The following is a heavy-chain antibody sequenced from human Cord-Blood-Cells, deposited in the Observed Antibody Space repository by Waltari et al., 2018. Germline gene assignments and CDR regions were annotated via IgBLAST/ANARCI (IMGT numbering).Heavy chain of an antibody. Sequence: QVQLVQSGAEVKKPGSSVKVSCKASGGTFSSYAISWVRQAPGQGLEWMGGISPIFGTGNNAKKFQGRVTITADKSTSTAYMELSSLRSEDTAVYYCARGPAYSNYYYYGMDVWGQGTTVTVSS. CDR2: ISPIFGTG. CDR1: GGTFSSYA. D-gene: IGHD4-4*01. J-gene: IGHJ6*02. CDR3: ARGPAYSNYYYYGMDV. V-gene: IGHV1-69*14.